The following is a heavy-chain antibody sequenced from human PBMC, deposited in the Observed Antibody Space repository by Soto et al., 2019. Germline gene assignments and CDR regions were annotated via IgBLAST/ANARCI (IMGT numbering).Heavy chain of an antibody. V-gene: IGHV3-30-3*01. CDR1: GFTFSSYV. Sequence: GGSLRLSCAASGFTFSSYVIHWARQAPGKGLEWVAAISFDGSTHYYAGSMKGRFTIYRDNSKNTVYLQMNSLRAEDTAVYYCARGRFVMVQGATRYYGLDVWGQGTTVTVSS. CDR3: ARGRFVMVQGATRYYGLDV. D-gene: IGHD3-3*01. CDR2: ISFDGSTH. J-gene: IGHJ6*02.